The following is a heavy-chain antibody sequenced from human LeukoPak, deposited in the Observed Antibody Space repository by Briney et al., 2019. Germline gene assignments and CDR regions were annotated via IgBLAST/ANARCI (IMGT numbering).Heavy chain of an antibody. Sequence: SETLSLTCTVSGGSISSYYWSWIRQPAGKGLEGIGRIYTSGSTNYNPSLKSRVTMSVDTSKNQFSLKLSSVTAADTAVYYCASSGKGRQRVWFDPWGQGTLVTVSS. J-gene: IGHJ5*02. CDR3: ASSGKGRQRVWFDP. V-gene: IGHV4-4*07. D-gene: IGHD6-19*01. CDR1: GGSISSYY. CDR2: IYTSGST.